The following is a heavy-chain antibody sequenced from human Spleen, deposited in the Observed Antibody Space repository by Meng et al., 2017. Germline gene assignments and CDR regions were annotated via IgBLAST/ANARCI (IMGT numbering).Heavy chain of an antibody. V-gene: IGHV3-64*07. D-gene: IGHD5-24*01. CDR2: ISGYGDST. Sequence: EMQLVESGGNLVQAGGSWSLSCAASGFNFRGYSMHWVRQAPGKGLQSVAAISGYGDSTFYADSVKGRFTISRDNSKNTLFLQMGMLRIEDMALYYGAREDPHGSYDYWGQGTLVTVSS. CDR1: GFNFRGYS. CDR3: AREDPHGSYDY. J-gene: IGHJ4*02.